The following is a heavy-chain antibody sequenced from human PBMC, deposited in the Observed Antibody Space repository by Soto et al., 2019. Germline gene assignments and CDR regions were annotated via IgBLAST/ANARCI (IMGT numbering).Heavy chain of an antibody. J-gene: IGHJ4*02. CDR1: GDSISSYY. Sequence: SETLSLTCTVSGDSISSYYWSWIRQPPGKGLEWIGYIYFSGSTKYNPSLKSRVTISVDTSKNQFSLKLSSVAAADTAVYYCARDSAFCSGDCYSIFDQWGQGTLVTGLL. CDR2: IYFSGST. CDR3: ARDSAFCSGDCYSIFDQ. V-gene: IGHV4-59*01. D-gene: IGHD2-21*02.